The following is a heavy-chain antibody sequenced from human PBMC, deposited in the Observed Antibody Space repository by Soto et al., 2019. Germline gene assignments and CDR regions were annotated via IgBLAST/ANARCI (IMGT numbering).Heavy chain of an antibody. D-gene: IGHD2-8*01. CDR1: GFTFGEYA. CDR2: IRSKAYGGTT. Sequence: PGGSLRLSCTASGFTFGEYAMSWFRQAPGKGLEWVGFIRSKAYGGTTEYAASVKGRFTISRDDSKSIAYLQMNSLRTEDTAVYYCTRDEFCTHGVCYSQGAPYWSQGTLVTGSS. J-gene: IGHJ4*02. V-gene: IGHV3-49*03. CDR3: TRDEFCTHGVCYSQGAPY.